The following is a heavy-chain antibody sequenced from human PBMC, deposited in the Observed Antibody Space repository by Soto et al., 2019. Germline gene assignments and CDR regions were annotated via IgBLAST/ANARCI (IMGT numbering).Heavy chain of an antibody. CDR3: AHETAAVTGWFDP. V-gene: IGHV2-5*02. Sequence: QITLKESGPTLVKPTQTLPLTCTFSGLSLTTSGVGVRWIRQPPGMALEWLALIYWDDDKRYSHSLKSTLTLTKDTSKNQVDLTMTNMDPADTATYFCAHETAAVTGWFDPWGQGTLVTVSS. J-gene: IGHJ5*02. D-gene: IGHD2-15*01. CDR1: GLSLTTSGVG. CDR2: IYWDDDK.